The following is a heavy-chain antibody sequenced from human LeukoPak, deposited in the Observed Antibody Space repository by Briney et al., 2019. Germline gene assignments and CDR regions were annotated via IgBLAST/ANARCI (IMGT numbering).Heavy chain of an antibody. J-gene: IGHJ4*02. CDR3: AKDRDIVVVPAAIVDY. D-gene: IGHD2-2*02. CDR2: ISGSGGST. CDR1: GLTFSSYA. V-gene: IGHV3-23*01. Sequence: GGSLRLSCAASGLTFSSYAMSWVRQAPGKGLEWVSAISGSGGSTYYADSVKGRFTISRDNSKNTLYLQMNSLRAEDTAVYYCAKDRDIVVVPAAIVDYWGQGTLVTVSS.